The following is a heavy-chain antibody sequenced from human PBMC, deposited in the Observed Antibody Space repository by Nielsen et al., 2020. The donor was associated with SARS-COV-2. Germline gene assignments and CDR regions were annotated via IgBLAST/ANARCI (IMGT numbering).Heavy chain of an antibody. CDR1: GFTFSSYA. V-gene: IGHV3-30-3*01. CDR3: AKDQGALAAAGMGY. D-gene: IGHD6-13*01. CDR2: ISYDGSNK. Sequence: GGSLRLSCAASGFTFSSYAMHWVRQAPGKGLEWVAVISYDGSNKYYADSVKGRFTISRDNSKNTLYLQMNSLRAEDTAVYYCAKDQGALAAAGMGYWGQGTLVTVSS. J-gene: IGHJ4*02.